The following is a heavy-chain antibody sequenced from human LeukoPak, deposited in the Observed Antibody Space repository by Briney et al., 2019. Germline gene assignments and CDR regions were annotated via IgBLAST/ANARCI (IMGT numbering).Heavy chain of an antibody. D-gene: IGHD5-12*01. V-gene: IGHV1-18*04. J-gene: IGHJ3*02. CDR2: IGAYDGDT. CDR3: AREDISSTSGAGSFDM. CDR1: GYTFTTYG. Sequence: ASVKVSCKASGYTFTTYGLNWMRQAPGQGPEWMGWIGAYDGDTKYAPTFQGRVTLTTDTSTSTAYMELSSLRSEDTAMYYCAREDISSTSGAGSFDMWGQGTMVTVS.